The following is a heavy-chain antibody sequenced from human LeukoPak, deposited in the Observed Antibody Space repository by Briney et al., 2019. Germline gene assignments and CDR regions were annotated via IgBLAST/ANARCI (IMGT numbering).Heavy chain of an antibody. CDR2: IGGSGGST. D-gene: IGHD2-15*01. V-gene: IGHV3-23*01. CDR3: AKALLAYCSGGSCYSSDH. CDR1: GFTFSSYA. Sequence: GGSLRLSCAASGFTFSSYAMSWVRQAPGKGLEWVSAIGGSGGSTYYADSVKGRFTISRDNSKNTLYLQMNSLRAEDTAVYYCAKALLAYCSGGSCYSSDHWGQGTLVTVSS. J-gene: IGHJ5*02.